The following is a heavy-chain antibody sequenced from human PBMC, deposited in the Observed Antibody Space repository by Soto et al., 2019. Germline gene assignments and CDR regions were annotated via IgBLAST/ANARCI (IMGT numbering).Heavy chain of an antibody. CDR1: GFTFSSYA. D-gene: IGHD5-18*01. J-gene: IGHJ4*02. Sequence: GGSLRLSCAASGFTFSSYAMSWVRQAPGKGLEWVSAISGSGGSKYYADSVKGRFTISRDNSKNTLYLQMNSLRAEATAVYYCGCGYSYGYIDYWGQGTLVTVSS. V-gene: IGHV3-23*01. CDR2: ISGSGGSK. CDR3: GCGYSYGYIDY.